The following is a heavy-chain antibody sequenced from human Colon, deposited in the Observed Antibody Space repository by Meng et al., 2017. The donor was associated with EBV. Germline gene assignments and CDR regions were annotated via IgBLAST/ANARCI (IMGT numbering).Heavy chain of an antibody. J-gene: IGHJ4*02. CDR1: GGSINSGDYY. Sequence: QARLQVSGPGLVKPSQTLSLTCTVSGGSINSGDYYWSWIRRPPGKGLEWIGYIYYTGSTYYNPSLKSRVTISMDTSKNQFSLRLSSVTAADTAVYYCARNYYFDYWGQGTLVTVSS. V-gene: IGHV4-30-4*01. CDR3: ARNYYFDY. CDR2: IYYTGST.